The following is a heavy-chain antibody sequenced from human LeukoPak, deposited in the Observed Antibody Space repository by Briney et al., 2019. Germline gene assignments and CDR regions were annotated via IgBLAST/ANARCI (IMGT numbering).Heavy chain of an antibody. CDR2: IYYSGST. V-gene: IGHV4-59*01. D-gene: IGHD5-24*01. J-gene: IGHJ4*02. CDR1: GGSISSYY. CDR3: ARDVDGYNFYYFDY. Sequence: SETLSLTCTVSGGSISSYYWSWIRQPPGKALEWLGYIYYSGSTNYNPSLKSRVTISVDTSKNQFSLKLSSVTAADTAVYYCARDVDGYNFYYFDYWGQGTLVTVSS.